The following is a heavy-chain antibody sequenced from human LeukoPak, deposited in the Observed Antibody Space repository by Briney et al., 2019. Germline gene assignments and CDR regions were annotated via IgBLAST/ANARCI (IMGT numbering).Heavy chain of an antibody. CDR2: IKSEIDGGTK. CDR3: TTGGDVIVAGTRAFDI. J-gene: IGHJ3*02. Sequence: GGSLRLSCAASYFTFTNTWMNWVRQPPGKGPEWVARIKSEIDGGTKDYAAPVQGRFTISRDDSQATLYLQMNSLKTEDTAVYYCTTGGDVIVAGTRAFDIWGQGTMVTVSS. V-gene: IGHV3-15*07. CDR1: YFTFTNTW. D-gene: IGHD5-12*01.